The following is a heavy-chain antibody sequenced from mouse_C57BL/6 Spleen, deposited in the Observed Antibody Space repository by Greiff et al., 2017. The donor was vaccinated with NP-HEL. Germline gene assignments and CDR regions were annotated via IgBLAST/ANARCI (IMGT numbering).Heavy chain of an antibody. D-gene: IGHD1-1*01. J-gene: IGHJ3*01. V-gene: IGHV1-59*01. CDR3: AREKLYGSSYWFAY. CDR2: IDPSDSYT. Sequence: VQLQQPGAELVRPGTSVKLSCKASGYTFTSYWMHWVKQRPGQGLEWIGVIDPSDSYTNYNQKFKGKATLTVDTSSSTAYMQLSSLTSEDSAVYYCAREKLYGSSYWFAYWGQGTLVTVSA. CDR1: GYTFTSYW.